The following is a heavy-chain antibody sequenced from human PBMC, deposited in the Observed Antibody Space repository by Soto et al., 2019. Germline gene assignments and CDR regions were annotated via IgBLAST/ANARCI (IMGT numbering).Heavy chain of an antibody. CDR1: GFTFSSYA. CDR3: AREQLVRAFDY. CDR2: ISYDGSNK. Sequence: VQLVESGGGVVQPGRSLRLSCAASGFTFSSYAMHWVRQAPGKGLEWVAVISYDGSNKYYADSVKGRFTISRDNSKNTLYLQMNSLRAEDTAVYYCAREQLVRAFDYWGQGTLVTVSS. V-gene: IGHV3-30-3*01. D-gene: IGHD6-13*01. J-gene: IGHJ4*02.